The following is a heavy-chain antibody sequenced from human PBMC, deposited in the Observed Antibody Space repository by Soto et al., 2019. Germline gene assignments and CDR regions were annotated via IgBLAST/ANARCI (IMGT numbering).Heavy chain of an antibody. CDR2: VYYSGSV. CDR3: ARPGRVNLDDFDD. V-gene: IGHV4-39*01. D-gene: IGHD1-1*01. CDR1: GGTITSNNFN. J-gene: IGHJ3*01. Sequence: PSETLSLTCSASGGTITSNNFNWVRHRQPPGLGLDWVGSVYYSGSVYSNPSLKGRANFSINMSKTQFLLKLTFMTADDTVVYYCARPGRVNLDDFDDWGPGTMVTVSS.